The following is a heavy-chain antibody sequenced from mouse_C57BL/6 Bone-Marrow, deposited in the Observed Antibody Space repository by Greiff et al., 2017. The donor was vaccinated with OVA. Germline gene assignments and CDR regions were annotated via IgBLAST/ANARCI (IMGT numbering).Heavy chain of an antibody. D-gene: IGHD4-1*01. CDR1: GYTFTDYN. J-gene: IGHJ3*01. CDR2: INPNNGGT. Sequence: VQLQQSGPELVKPGASVKIPCKASGYTFTDYNMDWVKQSHGKSLEWIGDINPNNGGTIYNQKFKGKATLTVDKSSSTAYMELRSLTSEDTAVYYCARKNWDGFAYWGQWTLVTVSA. V-gene: IGHV1-18*01. CDR3: ARKNWDGFAY.